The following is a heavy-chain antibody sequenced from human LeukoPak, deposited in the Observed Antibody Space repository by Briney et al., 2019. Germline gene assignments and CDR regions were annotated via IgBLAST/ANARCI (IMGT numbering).Heavy chain of an antibody. V-gene: IGHV1-18*01. CDR3: ASTPPDDILTGYPPKVDVHYGMDV. J-gene: IGHJ6*02. CDR2: ISAYNGNT. D-gene: IGHD3-9*01. Sequence: ASVKVSCKASGYTFTSYGISWVRQAPGQGLEWMGWISAYNGNTNYAQKLQGRVTMTTDTSTSTAYMELRSLRSDDTAVYYCASTPPDDILTGYPPKVDVHYGMDVWGQGTTVTVPS. CDR1: GYTFTSYG.